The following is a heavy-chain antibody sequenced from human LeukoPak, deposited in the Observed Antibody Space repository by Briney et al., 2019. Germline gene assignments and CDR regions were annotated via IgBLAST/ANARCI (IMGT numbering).Heavy chain of an antibody. CDR1: GGSISSYY. D-gene: IGHD6-13*01. CDR2: INHSGST. V-gene: IGHV4-34*01. J-gene: IGHJ4*02. CDR3: ARGILIAAAGSSPFDY. Sequence: SETLSLTRTVSGGSISSYYWSWIRQPPGKGLEWIGEINHSGSTNYNPSLKSRVTISVDTSKNQFSLKLSSVTAADTAVYYCARGILIAAAGSSPFDYWGRGTLVTVSS.